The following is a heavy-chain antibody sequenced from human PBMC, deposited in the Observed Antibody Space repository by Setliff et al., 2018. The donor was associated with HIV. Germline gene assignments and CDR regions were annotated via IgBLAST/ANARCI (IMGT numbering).Heavy chain of an antibody. Sequence: PSETLSLTCAVYGGSFSGYYWSWIRQPPGEGLEWIGSVFYSGVTYYNPSLKSRVTISVDTSKKQVSLKVNSLTAADTAVYYCARGRRLPGGKYFDYWGRGTLVTVSS. D-gene: IGHD3-16*01. CDR1: GGSFSGYY. J-gene: IGHJ4*01. V-gene: IGHV4-34*01. CDR2: VFYSGVT. CDR3: ARGRRLPGGKYFDY.